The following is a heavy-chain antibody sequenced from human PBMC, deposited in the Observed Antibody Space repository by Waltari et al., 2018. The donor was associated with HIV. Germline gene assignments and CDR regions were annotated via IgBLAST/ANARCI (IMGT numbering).Heavy chain of an antibody. CDR1: GGSISSSSHY. D-gene: IGHD3-10*01. J-gene: IGHJ5*02. Sequence: QLQLPESDPALVKPSATLSLTCTVSGGSISSSSHYWGWMRQPPGKGLEGIVTIYYSGRTDTSPSLTSRVTMALDTSKRHFSLTLGSVPGAGTAVYYCARHEPVMVRGVGWVDPWGQGTLVTVSS. CDR3: ARHEPVMVRGVGWVDP. V-gene: IGHV4-39*01. CDR2: IYYSGRT.